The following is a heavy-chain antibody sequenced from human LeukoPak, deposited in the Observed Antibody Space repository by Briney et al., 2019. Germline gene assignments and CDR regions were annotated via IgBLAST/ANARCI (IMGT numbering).Heavy chain of an antibody. D-gene: IGHD3-22*01. CDR1: GYTFTSYG. Sequence: GASVKVSCKASGYTFTSYGISWVGQAPGQGGEWMGWISAYNGKTNYAQKLQGRVTITTDTSTSTAYMELRTLRSDDTAVYYCARGVSSGYYGYFDYWGQGTLVTVSS. V-gene: IGHV1-18*01. CDR3: ARGVSSGYYGYFDY. J-gene: IGHJ4*02. CDR2: ISAYNGKT.